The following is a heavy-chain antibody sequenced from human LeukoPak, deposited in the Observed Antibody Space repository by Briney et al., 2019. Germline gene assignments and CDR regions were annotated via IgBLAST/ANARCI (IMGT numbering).Heavy chain of an antibody. CDR3: ARGDSSWYFDY. V-gene: IGHV4-34*01. J-gene: IGHJ4*02. CDR1: GRSFSRYY. CDR2: SNQSGNT. Sequence: SETLSLTCAVYGRSFSRYYGGWIRQPPGKGLECIGESNQSGNTNYNPPRKSRVTIAGDTSQNQFSLKLSSVTGGARPVYYCARGDSSWYFDYWGQRSLVTVS. D-gene: IGHD6-13*01.